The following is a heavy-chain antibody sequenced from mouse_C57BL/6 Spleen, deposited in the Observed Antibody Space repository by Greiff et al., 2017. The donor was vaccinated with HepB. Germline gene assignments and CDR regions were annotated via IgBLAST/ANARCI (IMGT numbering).Heavy chain of an antibody. J-gene: IGHJ1*03. CDR3: ARCYGSSYVGYFDV. CDR2: IDPNSGGT. D-gene: IGHD1-1*01. V-gene: IGHV1-72*01. Sequence: QVQLQQPGAELVKPGASVKLSCKASGYTFTSYWMHWVKQRPGRGLEWIGRIDPNSGGTKYNEKFKSKATLTVDKPSSTAYMQLSSLTSEDTAVYECARCYGSSYVGYFDVWGTGTTVTVSS. CDR1: GYTFTSYW.